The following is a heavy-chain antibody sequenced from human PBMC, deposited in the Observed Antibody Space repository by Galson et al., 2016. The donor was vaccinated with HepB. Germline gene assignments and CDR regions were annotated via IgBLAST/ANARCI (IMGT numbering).Heavy chain of an antibody. CDR3: ARGELMYVF. V-gene: IGHV3-11*01. CDR1: GFSFSDYY. CDR2: ISDSGSTI. D-gene: IGHD1-1*01. Sequence: SLRLCCAASGFSFSDYYMSWIRQTPGKGLEWISYISDSGSTISYADSVKGRCTMSRDNAKNSLYLEMNSLRAEDTAVYYCARGELMYVFWGQGTLVTVSS. J-gene: IGHJ4*02.